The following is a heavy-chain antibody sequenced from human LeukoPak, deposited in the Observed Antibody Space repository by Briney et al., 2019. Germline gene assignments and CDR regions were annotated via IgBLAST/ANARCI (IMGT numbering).Heavy chain of an antibody. V-gene: IGHV3-30*04. J-gene: IGHJ4*02. CDR3: ARPAGYCSSTSCYGYYFDY. D-gene: IGHD2-2*01. CDR1: GFTFSSYA. CDR2: ISYDGSNK. Sequence: GRSLRLSCAAPGFTFSSYAMHWVRQAPGKGLEWVAVISYDGSNKYYADSVKGRFTISRDNSKNTLYLQMNSLRAEDTAVYYCARPAGYCSSTSCYGYYFDYWGQGTLVTVSS.